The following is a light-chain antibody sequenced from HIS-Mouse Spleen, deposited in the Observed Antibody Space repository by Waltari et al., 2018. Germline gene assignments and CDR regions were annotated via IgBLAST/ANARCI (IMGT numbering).Light chain of an antibody. V-gene: IGKV3-20*01. Sequence: EIVLTQSPGTLSLSPGERATLSCRASQSVSSSYLAWYQQKPGQAPRLLLSGASSSATGIPDRFSGSGSGTDFTLTISRLEPEDFAVYYCQQYGSSPRTFGQGTKLEIK. J-gene: IGKJ2*01. CDR1: QSVSSSY. CDR2: GAS. CDR3: QQYGSSPRT.